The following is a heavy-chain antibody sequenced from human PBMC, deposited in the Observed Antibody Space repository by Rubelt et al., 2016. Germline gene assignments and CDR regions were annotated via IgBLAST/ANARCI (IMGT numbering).Heavy chain of an antibody. J-gene: IGHJ4*02. CDR3: ASSYYYDSSGYYPIDY. CDR1: GGSISSGGHY. CDR2: IFYTGST. Sequence: QVQLQESGPGLVKPSETLSLTCTVSGGSISSGGHYWGWIRQPPGKGLEWIGTIFYTGSTSCNPSLKGRVTISVETSKNQVSRKLSVVTAADTAVYYCASSYYYDSSGYYPIDYWGQGTLVTVSS. D-gene: IGHD3-22*01. V-gene: IGHV4-39*07.